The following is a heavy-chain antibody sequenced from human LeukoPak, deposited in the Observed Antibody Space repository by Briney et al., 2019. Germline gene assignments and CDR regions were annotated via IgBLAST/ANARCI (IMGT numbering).Heavy chain of an antibody. V-gene: IGHV4-59*01. CDR3: ARGLIYAAQLNRFDP. Sequence: KPSETLSLTCTVSGGSISSYYWSWIRQPPGKGLEWIGYIYYSGSTNYNPSLKSRVAISVDTSKNQFSLKLSSVTAADTAVYYCARGLIYAAQLNRFDPWGQGTLVTVSS. CDR1: GGSISSYY. J-gene: IGHJ5*02. D-gene: IGHD3-16*01. CDR2: IYYSGST.